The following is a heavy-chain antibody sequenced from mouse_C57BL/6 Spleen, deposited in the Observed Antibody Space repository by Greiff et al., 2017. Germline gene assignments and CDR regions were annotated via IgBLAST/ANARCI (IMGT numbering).Heavy chain of an antibody. Sequence: EVKLVESGGGLVQPGGSLSLSCAASGFTFTDYYMSWVRQPPGKALEWLGFIRNKANGYTTEYSASVKGRFTISRANSQSILYLLMNGLRAEDSATFYYAGYEIRHYAMDYWGQGTSVTVSS. V-gene: IGHV7-3*01. J-gene: IGHJ4*01. CDR2: IRNKANGYTT. CDR3: AGYEIRHYAMDY. CDR1: GFTFTDYY.